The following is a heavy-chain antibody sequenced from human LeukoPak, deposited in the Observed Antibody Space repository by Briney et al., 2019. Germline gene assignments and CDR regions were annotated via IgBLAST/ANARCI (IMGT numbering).Heavy chain of an antibody. V-gene: IGHV1-2*02. Sequence: GASVKVSCKASGYTFTGYYMHWVRQAPGQGLEWMAWINPNSGGTNYAQKFQGRVTMTRDTSISTAYMELSRLRSDDTAVYYCAGALGWVAPYYYYMDVWGKGTTVTVSS. J-gene: IGHJ6*03. D-gene: IGHD6-19*01. CDR1: GYTFTGYY. CDR2: INPNSGGT. CDR3: AGALGWVAPYYYYMDV.